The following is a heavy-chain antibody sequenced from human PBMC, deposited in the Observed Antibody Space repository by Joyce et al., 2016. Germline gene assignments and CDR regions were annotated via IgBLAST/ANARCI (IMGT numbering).Heavy chain of an antibody. Sequence: QVQLQESGPGLVKPSETLSLTCTVSGYSISSGYSWGWIRQSPGKGLEWIGNVFHSGSTKYNPSLNSRVTISMDTSKNQISLRLSSVTAADTAVYFCARSGGALPFDYWGLGTLVTVSS. CDR1: GYSISSGYS. CDR3: ARSGGALPFDY. V-gene: IGHV4-38-2*02. J-gene: IGHJ4*01. D-gene: IGHD4-17*01. CDR2: VFHSGST.